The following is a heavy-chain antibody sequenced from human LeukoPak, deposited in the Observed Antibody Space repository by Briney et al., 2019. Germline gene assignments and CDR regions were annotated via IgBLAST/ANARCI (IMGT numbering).Heavy chain of an antibody. CDR3: ARSGVTTIPNFDY. Sequence: ASVKVSCKASGYTFTGYYMHWVRQAPGQGLEWMVWINPNSGATNSVQKFQGRVTMTRDTSISTAYMELNGLRSDDTAVYYCARSGVTTIPNFDYWGQGTLVTVSS. D-gene: IGHD5-12*01. CDR1: GYTFTGYY. J-gene: IGHJ4*02. V-gene: IGHV1-2*02. CDR2: INPNSGAT.